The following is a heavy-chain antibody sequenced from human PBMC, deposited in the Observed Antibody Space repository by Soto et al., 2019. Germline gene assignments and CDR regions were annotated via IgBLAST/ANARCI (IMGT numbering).Heavy chain of an antibody. CDR1: GDSISSYY. Sequence: SETLSLTCTVSGDSISSYYWNWIRQPPGKGLEWIGFIHYSGSTNYNPSLRGRVTMSVDTSKNQFSLKLTSVNTADTAIYYCTRGGDPYKTGHWGQGTLVTV. J-gene: IGHJ4*02. CDR2: IHYSGST. D-gene: IGHD2-21*01. V-gene: IGHV4-59*01. CDR3: TRGGDPYKTGH.